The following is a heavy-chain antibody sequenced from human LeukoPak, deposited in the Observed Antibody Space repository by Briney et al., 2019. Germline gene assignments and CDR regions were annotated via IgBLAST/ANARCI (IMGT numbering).Heavy chain of an antibody. CDR3: ARGPPTMYYDILTGYYPFDY. Sequence: SETLSLTCAVYGGSFSGYYWSWIRQPPGKGLEWIGEINHSGSTNYNPSLKSRVTISVDTSKNQFSLKLSSVTAADTAVYYCARGPPTMYYDILTGYYPFDYWGQGTLVTVSS. CDR1: GGSFSGYY. CDR2: INHSGST. D-gene: IGHD3-9*01. J-gene: IGHJ4*02. V-gene: IGHV4-34*01.